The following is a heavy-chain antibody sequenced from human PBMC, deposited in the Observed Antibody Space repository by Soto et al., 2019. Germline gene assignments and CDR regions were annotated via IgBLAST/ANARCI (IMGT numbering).Heavy chain of an antibody. J-gene: IGHJ4*02. CDR1: GGTFSNYA. CDR2: IIPIFGTT. Sequence: QVQLVQSGAEVKKPGSSVKVSCKASGGTFSNYAISWVRQAPGQGLEWMGGIIPIFGTTNYAQRFQGRVTITGEESARTACRELSSLRSEDTAVYYCARVSSSWYKDYFDYWGQGTLVTVSS. CDR3: ARVSSSWYKDYFDY. D-gene: IGHD6-13*01. V-gene: IGHV1-69*12.